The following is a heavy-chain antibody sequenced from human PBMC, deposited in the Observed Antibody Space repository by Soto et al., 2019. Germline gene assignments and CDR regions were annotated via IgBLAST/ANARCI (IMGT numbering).Heavy chain of an antibody. V-gene: IGHV3-23*01. CDR1: GFTFSSYA. CDR3: AKVSSSWRDY. Sequence: EVQLLESGGGLVQPWGSLRLSCAASGFTFSSYAMSWVRQAPGKGLEWVSAISGSGGSTYYADSVKGRFTISRDNSKNALYLQMNSRRAEATAVYYCAKVSSSWRDYCCQGSMVTVSS. CDR2: ISGSGGST. D-gene: IGHD6-13*01. J-gene: IGHJ4*02.